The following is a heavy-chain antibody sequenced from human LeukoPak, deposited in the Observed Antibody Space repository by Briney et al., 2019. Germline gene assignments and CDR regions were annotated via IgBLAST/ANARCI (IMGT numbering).Heavy chain of an antibody. Sequence: PGRSLRLSCAASGFTFDDYAMHWVRQAPGKGLEWVSGISWNSGSIGYADSVKGRFTISRDNAKNSLYLQMNSLRAEDTALYYCANWGVYWGQGTLVTVSS. CDR3: ANWGVY. CDR2: ISWNSGSI. CDR1: GFTFDDYA. J-gene: IGHJ4*02. V-gene: IGHV3-9*01. D-gene: IGHD3-16*01.